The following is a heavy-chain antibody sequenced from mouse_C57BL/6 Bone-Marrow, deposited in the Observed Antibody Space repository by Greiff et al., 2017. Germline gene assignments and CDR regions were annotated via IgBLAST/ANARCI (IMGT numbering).Heavy chain of an antibody. V-gene: IGHV1-19*01. CDR2: INPYNGGT. CDR1: GYTFTDYY. D-gene: IGHD2-4*01. J-gene: IGHJ2*01. Sequence: EVQLQQSGPVLVKPGASVKMSCKASGYTFTDYYMNWVKQSHGKSLEWIGVINPYNGGTSYNQKFKGKATLTVDKSSSTAYMELNSLTSEDSAVYYCARKEGIYYDYPFDYWGQGTTLTVSS. CDR3: ARKEGIYYDYPFDY.